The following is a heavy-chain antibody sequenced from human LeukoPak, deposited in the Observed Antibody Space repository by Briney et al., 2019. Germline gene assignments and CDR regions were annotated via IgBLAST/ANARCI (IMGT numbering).Heavy chain of an antibody. Sequence: PSETMSLTCTVSGGSLNDYYWSWIRQPAGKGLEWIGRIYTSGSTNYNPSLKSRVSMSLDTSKNQFSLKLSSVTAADTAVYFCATSITATRYFDYWGRGTLVTVSS. CDR3: ATSITATRYFDY. CDR2: IYTSGST. D-gene: IGHD1-7*01. J-gene: IGHJ4*02. CDR1: GGSLNDYY. V-gene: IGHV4-4*07.